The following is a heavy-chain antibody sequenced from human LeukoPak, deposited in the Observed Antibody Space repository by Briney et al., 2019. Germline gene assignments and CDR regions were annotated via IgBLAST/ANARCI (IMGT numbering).Heavy chain of an antibody. CDR3: ARGLLPYYYYYMDV. J-gene: IGHJ6*03. CDR1: GFTVSSYY. D-gene: IGHD2/OR15-2a*01. Sequence: GGSLRLSCAASGFTVSSYYMSWVRQAPGKGLEWVAVISHDGSNEYYADSVKGRFTISRDNSKNTLFVQMNSLRAEDTAVYFCARGLLPYYYYYMDVWGKGTTVTVSS. CDR2: ISHDGSNE. V-gene: IGHV3-30*03.